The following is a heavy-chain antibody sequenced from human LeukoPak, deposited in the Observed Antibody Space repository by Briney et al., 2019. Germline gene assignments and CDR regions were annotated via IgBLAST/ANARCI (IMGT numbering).Heavy chain of an antibody. Sequence: GGSLRLSCAASRFTVSSNYMSWVRQAPGKGLEWVSVIYSGGSTYYADSVKGRFTISRDNSKNTLYLQMNSLRAEDTAVYYCAKDGAGPPYDFWSGYFTSPYYFDYWGQGTLVTVSS. CDR1: RFTVSSNY. D-gene: IGHD3-3*01. J-gene: IGHJ4*02. CDR3: AKDGAGPPYDFWSGYFTSPYYFDY. V-gene: IGHV3-53*05. CDR2: IYSGGST.